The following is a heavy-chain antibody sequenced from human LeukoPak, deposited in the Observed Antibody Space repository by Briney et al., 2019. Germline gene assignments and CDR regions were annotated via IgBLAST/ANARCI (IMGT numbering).Heavy chain of an antibody. CDR1: GFTFDDYA. Sequence: GGSLRLSCAASGFTFDDYAMHWVRQAPGKGLEWVSGISWNSGSIGYADSVKGRFTISRDNAKNSLYLQMNSLRAEDMALYYCAKAYYYDSSGQGGFDYWGQGTLVTVSS. J-gene: IGHJ4*02. V-gene: IGHV3-9*03. CDR3: AKAYYYDSSGQGGFDY. D-gene: IGHD3-22*01. CDR2: ISWNSGSI.